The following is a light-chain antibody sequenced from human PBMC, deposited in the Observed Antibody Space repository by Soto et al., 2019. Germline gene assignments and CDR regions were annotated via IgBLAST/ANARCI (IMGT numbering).Light chain of an antibody. J-gene: IGKJ4*01. CDR2: GAS. Sequence: GTRVTLTCRASHVITSYLAWYQQKPGKAPKLLIYGASTLEGGVPSRFSGSGSGTDFTLTISNLQPEDFATYYCQQANSFPLLTFGGGTKVEIK. V-gene: IGKV1-12*01. CDR3: QQANSFPLLT. CDR1: HVITSY.